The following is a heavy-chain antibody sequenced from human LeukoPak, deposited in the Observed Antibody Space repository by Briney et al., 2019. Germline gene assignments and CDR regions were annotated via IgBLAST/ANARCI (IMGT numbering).Heavy chain of an antibody. D-gene: IGHD5-12*01. CDR1: GITLSNYG. CDR3: VRDGGVSGYDLLDY. V-gene: IGHV3-7*01. CDR2: INQDGSKE. J-gene: IGHJ4*02. Sequence: TGGSLRLSCAVSGITLSNYGMSWVRQAPGKGLEWVAQINQDGSKEYYIDSVKARFSISRDNARNSLSLQMNSLRAEDTAVYYCVRDGGVSGYDLLDYWGQGTLVTVSS.